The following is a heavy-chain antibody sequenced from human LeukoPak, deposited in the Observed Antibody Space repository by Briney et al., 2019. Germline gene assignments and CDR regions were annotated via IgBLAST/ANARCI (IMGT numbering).Heavy chain of an antibody. CDR2: IYHSGST. Sequence: SETLSLTCTVSGYSISSGYYWGWIRQPPGKGLEWIGSIYHSGSTYYNPSLKSRVTISVDTSKNQFSLKLSSVTAADTAVYYCARDSVVPAAIMDYWGQGTLVTVSS. CDR3: ARDSVVPAAIMDY. D-gene: IGHD2-2*01. CDR1: GYSISSGYY. J-gene: IGHJ4*02. V-gene: IGHV4-38-2*02.